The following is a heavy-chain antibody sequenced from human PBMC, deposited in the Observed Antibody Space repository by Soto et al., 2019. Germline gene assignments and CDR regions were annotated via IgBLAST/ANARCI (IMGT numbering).Heavy chain of an antibody. Sequence: SETLSLTCTVSGGSISSSSYYWGWIRQPPGKGLEWIGSIYYSGSTYYNPSLKSRVTISVDTSKNQFSLKLSSVTAADTAVYYCARRAARRGGYYYYYGMDVRGQGTTVTVSS. CDR3: ARRAARRGGYYYYYGMDV. CDR1: GGSISSSSYY. J-gene: IGHJ6*02. V-gene: IGHV4-39*01. CDR2: IYYSGST. D-gene: IGHD3-16*01.